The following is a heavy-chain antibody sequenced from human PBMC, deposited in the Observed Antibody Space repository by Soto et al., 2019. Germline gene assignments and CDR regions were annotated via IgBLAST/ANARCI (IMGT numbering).Heavy chain of an antibody. CDR3: AREYPTIVVVAAIGMDV. D-gene: IGHD2-15*01. CDR1: GYTFTSYY. J-gene: IGHJ6*02. V-gene: IGHV1-46*03. CDR2: INPSGGST. Sequence: ASVKVSCKASGYTFTSYYMHWVRQAPGQGLEWMGIINPSGGSTSYAQKFQGRVTMTRDTSTSTVYMELSSLRSEDTAVYYCAREYPTIVVVAAIGMDVWGQGTKVTVSS.